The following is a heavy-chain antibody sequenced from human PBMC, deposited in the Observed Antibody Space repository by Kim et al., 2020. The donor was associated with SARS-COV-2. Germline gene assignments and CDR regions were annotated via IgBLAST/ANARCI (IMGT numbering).Heavy chain of an antibody. V-gene: IGHV4-59*01. CDR2: IYYSGST. Sequence: SETLSLTCTVSGGSISSYYWSWIRQPPGKGLEWIGYIYYSGSTNYNPSLKSRVTISVDTSKNQFSLKLSSVTAADTAVYYCARTQKTGSRYYYYGMDVWGQGTTVTVSS. D-gene: IGHD3-10*01. CDR1: GGSISSYY. CDR3: ARTQKTGSRYYYYGMDV. J-gene: IGHJ6*02.